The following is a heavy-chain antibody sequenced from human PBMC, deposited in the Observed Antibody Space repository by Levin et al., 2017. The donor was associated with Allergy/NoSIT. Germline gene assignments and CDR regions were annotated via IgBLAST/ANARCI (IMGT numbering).Heavy chain of an antibody. D-gene: IGHD6-6*01. CDR1: GFTFSIYT. V-gene: IGHV3-21*01. Sequence: GGSLRLSCAASGFTFSIYTMNWVRQAPGKGLEWVSSITSSSLYTDYADSVKGRFTISRDNAKNSLYLQMNSLRAEDPAVYYCAVATRQAFDYWGQGPLVTVSS. CDR2: ITSSSLYT. J-gene: IGHJ4*02. CDR3: AVATRQAFDY.